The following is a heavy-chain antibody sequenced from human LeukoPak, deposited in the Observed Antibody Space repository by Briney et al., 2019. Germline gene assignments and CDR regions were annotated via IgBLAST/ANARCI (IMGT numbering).Heavy chain of an antibody. V-gene: IGHV3-23*01. CDR2: ISGSGGST. Sequence: GGSLRLACAAYGFTFSSYAMTWVRQAPGKGLEWLSGISGSGGSTYYADSVKGRFTISRDNSKNTLYLQMSSLRAEDTAVYYCARESSNVVVVAATFDYWGQGTLVTVSS. J-gene: IGHJ4*02. CDR1: GFTFSSYA. D-gene: IGHD2-15*01. CDR3: ARESSNVVVVAATFDY.